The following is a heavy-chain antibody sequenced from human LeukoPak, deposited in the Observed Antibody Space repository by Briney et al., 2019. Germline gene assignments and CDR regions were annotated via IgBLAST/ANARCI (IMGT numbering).Heavy chain of an antibody. J-gene: IGHJ4*02. Sequence: PGGSLRLSCAASGLTFSIYYMHWVRQAPGKGPVWVSRISSDGSSTSYADSVKGRFTISRDNAKNTLYLQMNSLRAEDTAVYYCVNLGHCTTSSYQPWGQGTLVTVSS. CDR1: GLTFSIYY. CDR2: ISSDGSST. D-gene: IGHD2/OR15-2a*01. V-gene: IGHV3-74*01. CDR3: VNLGHCTTSSYQP.